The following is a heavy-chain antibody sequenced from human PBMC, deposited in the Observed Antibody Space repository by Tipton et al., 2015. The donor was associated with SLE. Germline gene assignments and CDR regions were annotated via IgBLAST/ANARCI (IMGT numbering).Heavy chain of an antibody. Sequence: TLSLTCTVSGGSISSSSYYWSWIRQPPGKGLEWIGEINHSGSTNYNPSLKSRVTISVDTSKNQFSLKLSSVTAADTAVYYCARGRYCSCWGQGTLVTVSS. CDR3: ARGRYCSC. CDR2: INHSGST. J-gene: IGHJ4*02. CDR1: GGSISSSSYY. V-gene: IGHV4-39*07. D-gene: IGHD3-10*01.